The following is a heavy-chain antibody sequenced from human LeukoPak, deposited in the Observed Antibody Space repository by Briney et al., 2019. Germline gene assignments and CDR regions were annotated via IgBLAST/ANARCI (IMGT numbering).Heavy chain of an antibody. CDR1: GGSISSSSYY. J-gene: IGHJ4*02. D-gene: IGHD1-26*01. CDR3: ARGGLPTPFDY. Sequence: SETLSLTCTVSGGSISSSSYYWGWIRQPPGKGLEWIGSIYYSGSTYYNPSLKSRVTISVDTSKNQFSLKLSSVTAADTAVYYCARGGLPTPFDYWGQGTLVTVSS. CDR2: IYYSGST. V-gene: IGHV4-39*07.